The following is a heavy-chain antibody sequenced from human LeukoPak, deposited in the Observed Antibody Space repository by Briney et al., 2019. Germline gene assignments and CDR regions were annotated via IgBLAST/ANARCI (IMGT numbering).Heavy chain of an antibody. CDR3: ARPGIVGAAGAFDI. CDR2: IYHSGST. J-gene: IGHJ3*02. V-gene: IGHV4-30-2*01. CDR1: GGSISSGGYY. D-gene: IGHD1-26*01. Sequence: SETLSLTCTVSGGSISSGGYYWSWIRQPPGKGLEWIGYIYHSGSTYYNPSLKSRVTISVDRSKNQFSLKLSSVTAADTAVYYCARPGIVGAAGAFDIWGQGTMVTVSS.